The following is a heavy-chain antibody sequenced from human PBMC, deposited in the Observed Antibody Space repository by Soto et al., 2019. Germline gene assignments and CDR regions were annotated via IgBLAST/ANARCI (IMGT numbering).Heavy chain of an antibody. D-gene: IGHD1-26*01. Sequence: QVQLQEAGPGLVKPSETLSLTCTVSGGSINSYYWSWVRQPPGKGLEWIGHIYYGGRTDYNPSLKSRLTISADTSNNQLSLTVSSVTAADTALYYCATSRAPADRYYYNGMDVWGPGTTVTVSS. CDR1: GGSINSYY. CDR2: IYYGGRT. CDR3: ATSRAPADRYYYNGMDV. V-gene: IGHV4-59*12. J-gene: IGHJ6*02.